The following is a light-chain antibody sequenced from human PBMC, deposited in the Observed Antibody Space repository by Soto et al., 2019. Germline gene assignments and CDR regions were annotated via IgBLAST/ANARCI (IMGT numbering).Light chain of an antibody. J-gene: IGKJ1*01. CDR3: QQYNDWPLT. Sequence: EIVMTQSPGTLSLSPGEVATLSCRASQSVSGSYLAWYQQKPGQAPRLVIYDAFTRATGIPARFSGTGSGTEFTLTISSLQSEDFALYYCQQYNDWPLTFGQGTKVDIK. V-gene: IGKV3-15*01. CDR1: QSVSGSY. CDR2: DAF.